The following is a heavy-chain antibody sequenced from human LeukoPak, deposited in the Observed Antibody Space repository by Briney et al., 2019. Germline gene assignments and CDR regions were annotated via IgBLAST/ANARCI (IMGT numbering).Heavy chain of an antibody. CDR1: GGSISSYY. D-gene: IGHD3-22*01. J-gene: IGHJ4*02. CDR2: IYTSGST. V-gene: IGHV4-4*07. Sequence: SETLSLTCTVSGGSISSYYWSWIRQPAGKGLEWIGRIYTSGSTYYNPSLKSRVTISVDTSKNQFSLKLSSVTAADMAVYYCARVGYYYDSSGYYFDYWGQGTLVTVSS. CDR3: ARVGYYYDSSGYYFDY.